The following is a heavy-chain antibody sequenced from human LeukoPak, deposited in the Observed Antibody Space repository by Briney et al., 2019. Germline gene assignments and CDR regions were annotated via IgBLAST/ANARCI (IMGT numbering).Heavy chain of an antibody. CDR3: ARESYYYDSSGSYGMDV. D-gene: IGHD3-22*01. CDR1: GYTFTSYG. V-gene: IGHV1-18*01. CDR2: ISAYNGNT. Sequence: GASVKVSCKASGYTFTSYGISWVRQAPGQGLEWMGWISAYNGNTNYAQKLQGRVTMTTDTSTSTAYMELRSLRSDDTAVYYCARESYYYDSSGSYGMDVWGQGTTVTASS. J-gene: IGHJ6*02.